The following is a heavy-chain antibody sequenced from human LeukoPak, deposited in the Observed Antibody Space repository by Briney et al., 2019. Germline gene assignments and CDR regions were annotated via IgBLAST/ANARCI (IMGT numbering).Heavy chain of an antibody. CDR1: GFTFSDYE. Sequence: PGGSLRLSCAASGFTFSDYEMNWVRQGPGKGLEWVSYISGGGGTIYYADSVKGRFTISRDNAKNSLYLQMNSLRAEGTAVYYCATRHDYWGQGTLVTVSS. V-gene: IGHV3-48*03. J-gene: IGHJ4*02. CDR3: ATRHDY. CDR2: ISGGGGTI.